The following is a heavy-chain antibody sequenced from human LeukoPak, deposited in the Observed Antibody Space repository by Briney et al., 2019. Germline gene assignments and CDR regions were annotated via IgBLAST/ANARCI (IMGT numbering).Heavy chain of an antibody. V-gene: IGHV3-23*01. CDR3: ARDMQLST. J-gene: IGHJ3*01. CDR1: GDTFSGSA. D-gene: IGHD3-16*02. Sequence: GGSLRLSCAAYGDTFSGSAMSWVRQAPGEGLEWVSLISYSGANSYYTDSVRGRFTISRDNSKDTLFLQMNSLRAEDTDIYYCARDMQLSTWGLGTMVTVSS. CDR2: ISYSGANS.